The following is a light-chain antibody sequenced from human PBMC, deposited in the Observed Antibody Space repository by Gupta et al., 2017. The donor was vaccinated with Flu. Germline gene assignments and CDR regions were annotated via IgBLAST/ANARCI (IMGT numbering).Light chain of an antibody. J-gene: IGLJ1*01. Sequence: QTVVTQEHSLTVSPRGTPTLPCCSSTGAVTSDYYPNWCQQNPGQAPTALIYSTNMTFSWTPGRFSGSLLGDKAALTVSNVQPEDEADYYCLLYYGGVQGVFGPGTKVTVL. CDR3: LLYYGGVQGV. CDR2: STN. CDR1: TGAVTSDYY. V-gene: IGLV7-43*01.